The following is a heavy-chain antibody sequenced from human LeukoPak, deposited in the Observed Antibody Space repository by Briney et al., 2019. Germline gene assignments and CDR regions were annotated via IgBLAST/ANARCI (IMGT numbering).Heavy chain of an antibody. D-gene: IGHD4-17*01. V-gene: IGHV4-59*01. CDR3: ARAPAVTNPPFDY. CDR2: IYYSGST. Sequence: SETLSLTCTASGGSISSYYWSWIRQPPGKGLEWIGYIYYSGSTNYNPSLKSRVTISVDTSKNQFSLKLSSVTAADTAVYYCARAPAVTNPPFDYWGQGTLVTVSS. CDR1: GGSISSYY. J-gene: IGHJ4*02.